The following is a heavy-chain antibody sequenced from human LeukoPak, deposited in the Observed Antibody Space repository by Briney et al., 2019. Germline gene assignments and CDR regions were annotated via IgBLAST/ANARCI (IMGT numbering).Heavy chain of an antibody. CDR1: GYTFTGYY. V-gene: IGHV1-2*02. J-gene: IGHJ6*02. D-gene: IGHD3-10*01. CDR2: INPNSGGT. Sequence: ASVKVSCKASGYTFTGYYMHWVRQAPGQGLEWMGWINPNSGGTNYAQKFQGRVTMTRDTSISTAYMELSRLRSDDTAVYYCARELGITMVRGWVPNTEYGMDVWGQGTTVTVSS. CDR3: ARELGITMVRGWVPNTEYGMDV.